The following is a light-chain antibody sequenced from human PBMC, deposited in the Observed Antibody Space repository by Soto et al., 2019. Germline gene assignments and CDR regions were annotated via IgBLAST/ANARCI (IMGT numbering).Light chain of an antibody. CDR3: STYTSCSTLYV. CDR1: SSDVGGYNY. Sequence: QSALTQPASVSGSPGQSITISCTGTSSDVGGYNYVSWYQQHPGKAPKLMIYDVSNRPSGVSNRFSGFKSGNTASLTISGLQAEDEADYYCSTYTSCSTLYVFGTGTKVTVL. V-gene: IGLV2-14*01. CDR2: DVS. J-gene: IGLJ1*01.